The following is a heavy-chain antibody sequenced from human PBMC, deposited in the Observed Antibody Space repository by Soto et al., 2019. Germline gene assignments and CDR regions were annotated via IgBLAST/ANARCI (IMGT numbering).Heavy chain of an antibody. V-gene: IGHV4-30-2*01. J-gene: IGHJ5*02. CDR3: ARVAELTRFDP. Sequence: SETLSLTCAVSGGSISSGGYSWSWIRQPPGKGLEWIGYIYHSGSTYYNPSLKSRVTISVDRSKNQFSLKLRSVTAADTAVYYCARVAELTRFDPWGQGTLVTVSS. CDR1: GGSISSGGYS. D-gene: IGHD1-26*01. CDR2: IYHSGST.